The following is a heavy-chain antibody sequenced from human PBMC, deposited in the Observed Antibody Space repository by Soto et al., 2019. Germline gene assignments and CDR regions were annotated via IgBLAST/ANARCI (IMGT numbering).Heavy chain of an antibody. CDR2: ISYDGSNK. CDR3: ARVPVRYFDWLQNYYFDY. V-gene: IGHV3-30-3*01. Sequence: QVQLVESGGGVVQPGRSLRLSCAASGFTFSSYAMHWVRQAPGKGLEWVAGISYDGSNKYYADSVKGRFTISRDNSKNTLYLQMNSLRAEDTAVYYCARVPVRYFDWLQNYYFDYWGQGTLVTVSS. CDR1: GFTFSSYA. D-gene: IGHD3-9*01. J-gene: IGHJ4*02.